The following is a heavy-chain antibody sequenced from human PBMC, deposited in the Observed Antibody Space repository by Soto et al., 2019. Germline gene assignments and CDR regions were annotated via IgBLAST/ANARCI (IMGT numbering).Heavy chain of an antibody. Sequence: QVQLQQWGAGLLKPSESLSLTCAVYGGSFSGYYWSWIRQPPGKGLEWIGEINHSGSTNYNPSLKSRVTISVDTSKNQFSLKLSSVTAADTAVYYCALYGVTPNWFDPWGQGTLVTVSS. D-gene: IGHD2-21*02. CDR3: ALYGVTPNWFDP. CDR2: INHSGST. V-gene: IGHV4-34*01. J-gene: IGHJ5*02. CDR1: GGSFSGYY.